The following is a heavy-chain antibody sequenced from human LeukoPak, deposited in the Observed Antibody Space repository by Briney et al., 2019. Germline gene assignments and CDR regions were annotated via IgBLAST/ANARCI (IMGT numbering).Heavy chain of an antibody. Sequence: SSETLSLTCTVSGGSISSYYWSWIRQPAGKGLEWIGRIYTSGSTNYNPSLKSRVTMSVDTSKNQFSLQLSSVTAADTAVYYCARDSPSYYGSGSSHYYYYYYMDVWGKGTTVTVSS. J-gene: IGHJ6*03. CDR1: GGSISSYY. CDR3: ARDSPSYYGSGSSHYYYYYYMDV. CDR2: IYTSGST. D-gene: IGHD3-10*01. V-gene: IGHV4-4*07.